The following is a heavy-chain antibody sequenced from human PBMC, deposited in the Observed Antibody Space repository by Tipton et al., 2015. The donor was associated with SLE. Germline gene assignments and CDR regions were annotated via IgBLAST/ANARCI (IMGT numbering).Heavy chain of an antibody. CDR3: ARGFYTDTSGNYGCFDI. D-gene: IGHD3-22*01. V-gene: IGHV4-59*08. Sequence: TLSLTCTVSGGSINSRYWSWIRQPPGKGLEWIGYFYGGSTSYNPSLRGRVTISVDRSKNLFSLRLRSVTAADTAVYYCARGFYTDTSGNYGCFDIWGQGTMVPVSS. CDR1: GGSINSRY. J-gene: IGHJ3*02. CDR2: FYGGST.